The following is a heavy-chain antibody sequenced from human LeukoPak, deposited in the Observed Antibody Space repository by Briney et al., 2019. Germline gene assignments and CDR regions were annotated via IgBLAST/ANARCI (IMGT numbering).Heavy chain of an antibody. D-gene: IGHD3-3*01. CDR2: ISTYNGNT. V-gene: IGHV1-18*01. CDR1: GYTFTIYG. CDR3: ARDRRYDFWSGYYNYKYYYYGMDV. Sequence: ASVKVSCKASGYTFTIYGISWVRQAPGQGLEWMGWISTYNGNTNYAHKFQGRVTLTTDTSTSTASMELRSLRSDDTAVYYCARDRRYDFWSGYYNYKYYYYGMDVWGQGTTVTVSS. J-gene: IGHJ6*02.